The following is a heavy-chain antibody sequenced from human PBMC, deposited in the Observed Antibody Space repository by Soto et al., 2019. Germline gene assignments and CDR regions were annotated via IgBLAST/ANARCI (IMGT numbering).Heavy chain of an antibody. Sequence: QVQLQESGPGLVKPSQTLSLTCAVSGGSISSGDYYWNWIRQSPGKGLEWIGYIYHTGSPYYNPSLESRVTISLATSRNQISLKLGSVTAAATAMYYCARETTAGTKGLEDWGQGTLVIVSS. J-gene: IGHJ4*02. D-gene: IGHD6-13*01. CDR3: ARETTAGTKGLED. CDR2: IYHTGSP. V-gene: IGHV4-30-4*01. CDR1: GGSISSGDYY.